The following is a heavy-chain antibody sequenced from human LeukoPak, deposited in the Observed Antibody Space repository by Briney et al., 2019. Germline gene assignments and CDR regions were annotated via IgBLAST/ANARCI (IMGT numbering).Heavy chain of an antibody. CDR2: IYWDDDK. Sequence: SGPTLVKPTQTLTLTCTFSGFSLSTSGVGVGWIRQPPGKALEWLALIYWDDDKRYSPSLKSRLTITKDTSKNQVVLTMTNMDPVGTATYYCAHRLKYGDYIYFDYWGQGTLVTVSS. J-gene: IGHJ4*02. CDR3: AHRLKYGDYIYFDY. D-gene: IGHD4-17*01. V-gene: IGHV2-5*02. CDR1: GFSLSTSGVG.